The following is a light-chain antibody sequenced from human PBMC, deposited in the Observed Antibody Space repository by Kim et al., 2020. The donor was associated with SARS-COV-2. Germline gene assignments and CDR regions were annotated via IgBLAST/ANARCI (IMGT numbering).Light chain of an antibody. CDR3: QQYVDSPRT. J-gene: IGKJ1*01. CDR2: GAS. Sequence: SPGERATLSCRASQSVSNNYLAWYQHTPGHAPRLLIYGASSRATGIPDRVSGSGSGTDFPLTSSRLEDEVFAVYFCQQYVDSPRTFGQGTKVDIK. V-gene: IGKV3-20*01. CDR1: QSVSNNY.